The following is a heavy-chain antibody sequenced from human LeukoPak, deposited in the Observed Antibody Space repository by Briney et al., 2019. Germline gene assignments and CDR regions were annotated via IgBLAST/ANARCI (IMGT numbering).Heavy chain of an antibody. V-gene: IGHV4-59*01. D-gene: IGHD3-9*01. Sequence: SETLSLTCTVSGGSISSYYWSWIRQPPGRGLEWIGYIYYSGSTNYNPSLKSRVTISVDTSKNQFSLKLSSVTAADTAVYYCARAPALRLRYFDWLLGRWGQGTLVTVSS. CDR2: IYYSGST. J-gene: IGHJ4*02. CDR3: ARAPALRLRYFDWLLGR. CDR1: GGSISSYY.